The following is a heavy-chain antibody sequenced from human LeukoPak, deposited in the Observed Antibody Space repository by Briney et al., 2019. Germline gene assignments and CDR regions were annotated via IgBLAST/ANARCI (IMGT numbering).Heavy chain of an antibody. D-gene: IGHD6-19*01. CDR1: GYIFTNYG. J-gene: IGHJ6*03. V-gene: IGHV1-18*01. Sequence: VSVKVSCKASGYIFTNYGITWVRRAPGQGLEWMGWISAHNGDTNYAQKLQGRVTLTTDTSTSTVYMELKSLRSDDTAVYYCARRVYSSGRTRYMDVWGKGTTVTVSS. CDR3: ARRVYSSGRTRYMDV. CDR2: ISAHNGDT.